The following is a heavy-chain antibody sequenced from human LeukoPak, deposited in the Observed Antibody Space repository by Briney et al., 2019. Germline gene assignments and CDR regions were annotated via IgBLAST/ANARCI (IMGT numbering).Heavy chain of an antibody. D-gene: IGHD1-26*01. CDR2: FDTADGET. J-gene: IGHJ3*02. CDR1: GYTLTELS. CDR3: ARDQGNGVGAPGYDAFDI. V-gene: IGHV1-24*01. Sequence: APVKVSSKVSGYTLTELSMHWVRQAPGKGLEWMGGFDTADGETIYAQKVQGRVTMTEDTSPDTAYMELSSLRSEGTAVYYCARDQGNGVGAPGYDAFDIWGQGTMVTVSS.